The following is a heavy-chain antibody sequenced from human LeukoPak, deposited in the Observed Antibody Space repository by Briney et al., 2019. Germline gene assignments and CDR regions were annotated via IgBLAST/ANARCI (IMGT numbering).Heavy chain of an antibody. CDR3: ARRSTSRYAFDY. J-gene: IGHJ4*02. D-gene: IGHD2-2*01. Sequence: GGSLRLSCAASGFTFTSYGMHRVRQAPGKGLEWVAVIWYDGSNKYYADSVKGRFTISRDNSRNTLYLQMNSLRAEDTAVYHCARRSTSRYAFDYWGQGTLVTVSS. CDR1: GFTFTSYG. CDR2: IWYDGSNK. V-gene: IGHV3-33*01.